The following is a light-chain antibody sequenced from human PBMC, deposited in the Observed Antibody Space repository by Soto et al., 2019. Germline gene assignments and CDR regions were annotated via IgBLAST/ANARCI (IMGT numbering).Light chain of an antibody. J-gene: IGKJ4*01. CDR2: DAS. V-gene: IGKV1-33*01. Sequence: DIQMTQSPSAMSASVGDSATITCEASQDISNYLNGYQQKPGKAPKRLIYDASNLETGVPSRFSGSGSGTDFTFTISSLQPEDIATYYCQQYDNLRRTFGGGTKVDIK. CDR3: QQYDNLRRT. CDR1: QDISNY.